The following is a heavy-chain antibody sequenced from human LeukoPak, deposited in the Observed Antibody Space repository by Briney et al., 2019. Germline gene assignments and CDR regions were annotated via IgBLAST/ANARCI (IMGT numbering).Heavy chain of an antibody. D-gene: IGHD7-27*01. CDR1: GFASSSYG. J-gene: IGHJ4*02. V-gene: IGHV3-33*01. Sequence: GGSLRLSCAASGFASSSYGMNWVRQAPGKGLEWVAVIWYDGSKKYYADSVKGRFTISRDNSKNTLYLQMNSLRAEDSAVYYCARDLSGVDHWGQGTLVTVSS. CDR2: IWYDGSKK. CDR3: ARDLSGVDH.